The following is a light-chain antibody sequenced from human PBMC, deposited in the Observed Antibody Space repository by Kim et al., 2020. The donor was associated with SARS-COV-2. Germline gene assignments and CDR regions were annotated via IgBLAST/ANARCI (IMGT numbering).Light chain of an antibody. Sequence: GTVPLPCGLSSGSVSTSYYPSWYQQTPGQAPRTLIYSTNTRSSGVPDRFSGSILGNKAALTITGAQADDESDYYCVLYMGSGTWVFGGGTQLTVL. J-gene: IGLJ3*02. CDR1: SGSVSTSYY. CDR2: STN. CDR3: VLYMGSGTWV. V-gene: IGLV8-61*01.